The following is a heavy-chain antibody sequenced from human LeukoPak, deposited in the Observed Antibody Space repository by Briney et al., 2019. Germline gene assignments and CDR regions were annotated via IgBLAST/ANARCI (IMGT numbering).Heavy chain of an antibody. CDR1: GFTFSSYA. D-gene: IGHD2-2*01. CDR3: TTGYCSVTSCHRSLYFDY. Sequence: GGSLRLSCAASGFTFSSYAMSWVRQAPGKGLEWVGRIKSNTDGGTTDFAAPVKGRFTISRDDSKNTLYLQMDSLKTEDTALYYCTTGYCSVTSCHRSLYFDYWGQGTLVTVSS. V-gene: IGHV3-15*01. J-gene: IGHJ4*02. CDR2: IKSNTDGGTT.